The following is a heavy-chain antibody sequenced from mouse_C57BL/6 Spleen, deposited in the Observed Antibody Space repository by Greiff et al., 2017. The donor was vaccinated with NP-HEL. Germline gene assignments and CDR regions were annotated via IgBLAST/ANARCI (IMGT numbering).Heavy chain of an antibody. CDR2: IDPYSGGT. CDR3: ARDSDY. CDR1: GYTFTSYW. Sequence: VQLQQPGAELVQPGASVKLSCKASGYTFTSYWMHWVKQRPGRGLEWIGRIDPYSGGTKYNEKFKSKATLTVDKPSSTAYVQLSSLTSEDSAVYYCARDSDYWGQGTTLTVSS. V-gene: IGHV1-72*01. J-gene: IGHJ2*01.